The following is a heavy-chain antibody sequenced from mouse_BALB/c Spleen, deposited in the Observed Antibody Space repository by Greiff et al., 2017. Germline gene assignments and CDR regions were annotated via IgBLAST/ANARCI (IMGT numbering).Heavy chain of an antibody. CDR3: ARGTGAWFAY. J-gene: IGHJ3*01. D-gene: IGHD1-1*02. Sequence: EVKLMESGGGLVQPGGSLRLSCATSGFTFTDYYMSWVRQPPGKALEWLGFIRNKANGYTTEYSASVKGRFTISRDNSQSILYLQMNTLRAEDSATYYCARGTGAWFAYWGQGTLVTVSA. V-gene: IGHV7-3*02. CDR2: IRNKANGYTT. CDR1: GFTFTDYY.